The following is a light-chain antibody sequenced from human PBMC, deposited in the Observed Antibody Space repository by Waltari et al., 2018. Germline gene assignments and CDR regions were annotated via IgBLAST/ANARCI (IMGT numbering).Light chain of an antibody. CDR2: DAS. V-gene: IGKV3-20*01. J-gene: IGKJ2*01. CDR1: QSVSNHY. Sequence: EIVLTQSPGTLSLSPGERATLSCRASQSVSNHYLAWYRQEPGQPPRLLIFDASSRATGIPDRFSGSGSGTDFTLTISRLEPEDFAVYYCQQYGSFPYTFGQGTKLE. CDR3: QQYGSFPYT.